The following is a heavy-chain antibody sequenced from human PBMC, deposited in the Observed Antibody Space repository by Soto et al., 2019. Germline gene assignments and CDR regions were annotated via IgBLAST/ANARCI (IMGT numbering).Heavy chain of an antibody. J-gene: IGHJ6*03. D-gene: IGHD2-2*01. CDR2: IYYSGST. CDR3: ARGEVVVPAARDYYYYYYMDV. CDR1: GGSISSYY. V-gene: IGHV4-59*01. Sequence: SETLSLTCTVSGGSISSYYWSWIRQPPGKGLEWIGYIYYSGSTNYNPSLKSRVTISVDTSKNQFSLKLSSVTAADTAVYYCARGEVVVPAARDYYYYYYMDVWGKGTTVTVSS.